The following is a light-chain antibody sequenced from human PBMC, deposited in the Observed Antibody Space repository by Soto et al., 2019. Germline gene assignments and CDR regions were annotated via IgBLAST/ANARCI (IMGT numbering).Light chain of an antibody. CDR2: AAP. CDR1: QSISSTY. CDR3: QNYYTSPWT. V-gene: IGKV3-20*01. J-gene: IGKJ1*01. Sequence: EVVLTQSPGTLSLSPGERATLSCRASQSISSTYLAWYQHKPGQAPRLLIFAAPSRDTGIPDRCSGSGSGTDFTLTIRRLEPEDFAVSYCQNYYTSPWTFGRGTKVEIK.